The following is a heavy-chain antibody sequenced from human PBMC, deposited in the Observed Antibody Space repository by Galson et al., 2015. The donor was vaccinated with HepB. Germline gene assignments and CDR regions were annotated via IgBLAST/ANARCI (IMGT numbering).Heavy chain of an antibody. Sequence: DTLSLTCAVYGGSFSGYYWSWIRPPPGQGLEWIGEINHSGSSNYNPSLKSRVTIPVDTSKNQFSLNLSSVTAADTAVYYCARGRFDYWGQGTLVTVSS. CDR3: ARGRFDY. CDR1: GGSFSGYY. J-gene: IGHJ4*02. CDR2: INHSGSS. V-gene: IGHV4-34*01.